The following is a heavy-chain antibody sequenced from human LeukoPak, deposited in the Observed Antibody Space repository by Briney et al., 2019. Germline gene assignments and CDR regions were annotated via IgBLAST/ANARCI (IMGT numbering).Heavy chain of an antibody. V-gene: IGHV3-30*04. CDR3: ARIAAAGHLDY. D-gene: IGHD6-13*01. J-gene: IGHJ4*02. CDR2: ISYDGSNK. CDR1: GFTFSSYA. Sequence: PGRSLRLSCAASGFTFSSYAMHWVRQAPGKGLEWVAVISYDGSNKYYADSVKGRFTISRDNSKNTLYLQMNSLRAEDTAVYYCARIAAAGHLDYWGQGTLVTVSS.